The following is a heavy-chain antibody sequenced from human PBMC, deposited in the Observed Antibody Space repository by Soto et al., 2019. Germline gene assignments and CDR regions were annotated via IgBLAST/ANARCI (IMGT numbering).Heavy chain of an antibody. CDR2: MNPIIGNA. CDR1: GYTFTSYD. D-gene: IGHD2-2*03. CDR3: ARDWISHWFDP. Sequence: ASVKVSCKASGYTFTSYDINWVRQATGQGLEWMGWMNPIIGNAGYAQKFQGRVTITADTSTSTAYMELSSLRSEDTAVYYCARDWISHWFDPWGQGTLVTVSS. V-gene: IGHV1-8*01. J-gene: IGHJ5*02.